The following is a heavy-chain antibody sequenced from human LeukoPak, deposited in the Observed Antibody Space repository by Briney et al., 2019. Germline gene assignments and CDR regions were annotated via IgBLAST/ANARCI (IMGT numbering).Heavy chain of an antibody. V-gene: IGHV4-39*01. CDR3: LREYFDL. D-gene: IGHD5-24*01. Sequence: SETLSLTCTVSGGSISSSSYYWGWIRQPPGKGLEWVGSIYYSGGTYYNPSLKSRVTISVDTSKNQFSLKLSSVIAADTAVYYCLREYFDLWGRGTLVTVSS. CDR2: IYYSGGT. CDR1: GGSISSSSYY. J-gene: IGHJ2*01.